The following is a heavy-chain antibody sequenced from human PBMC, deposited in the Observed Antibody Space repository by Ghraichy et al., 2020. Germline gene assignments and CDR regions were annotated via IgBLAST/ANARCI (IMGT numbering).Heavy chain of an antibody. V-gene: IGHV7-4-1*02. D-gene: IGHD3-9*01. Sequence: ASVKVSCKASGYTFTSYAMNWVRQAPGQGLEWMGWINTNTGNPTYAQGFTGRFVFSLDTSVSTAYLQISSLKAEDTAVYYCARGDGPYYDILTGYYREWDYWGQGTLVTVSS. CDR1: GYTFTSYA. CDR3: ARGDGPYYDILTGYYREWDY. CDR2: INTNTGNP. J-gene: IGHJ4*02.